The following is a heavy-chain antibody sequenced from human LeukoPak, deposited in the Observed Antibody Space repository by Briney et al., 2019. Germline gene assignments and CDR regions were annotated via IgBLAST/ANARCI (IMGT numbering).Heavy chain of an antibody. CDR1: GGSISSYY. J-gene: IGHJ4*02. Sequence: PSETLSLICTVSGGSISSYYRSWIRQPPGKGLEWIGYIYYSGSTNYNPSLKSRVTISVDTSKNQFSLKLSSVTAADTAVYYCASQIMSSSRQAFDYWGQGTLVTVSS. V-gene: IGHV4-59*01. CDR2: IYYSGST. CDR3: ASQIMSSSRQAFDY. D-gene: IGHD6-13*01.